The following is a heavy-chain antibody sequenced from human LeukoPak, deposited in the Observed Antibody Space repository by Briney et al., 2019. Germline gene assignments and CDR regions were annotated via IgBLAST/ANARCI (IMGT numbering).Heavy chain of an antibody. CDR3: ARTTYYYDSSGYHFDY. CDR1: GYTFTDYY. CDR2: ISAYNGNT. D-gene: IGHD3-22*01. J-gene: IGHJ4*02. V-gene: IGHV1-18*04. Sequence: ASVKVSCKASGYTFTDYYMHWVRQAPGQGLEWMGWISAYNGNTNYAQKLQGRVTMTTDTSTSTAYMELRSLRSDDTAVYYCARTTYYYDSSGYHFDYWGQGTLVTVSS.